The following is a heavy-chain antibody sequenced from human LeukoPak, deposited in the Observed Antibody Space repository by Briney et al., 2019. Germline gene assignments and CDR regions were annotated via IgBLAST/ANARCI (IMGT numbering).Heavy chain of an antibody. D-gene: IGHD1-1*01. V-gene: IGHV3-21*04. J-gene: IGHJ4*02. CDR3: AKTGNPATGDH. CDR2: ISSSSSYI. Sequence: GGSLRLSCAASGFTFSSYSMNWVRQAPGKGLEWVSSISSSSSYIYYADSLKGRFTISRDNAKNSLYLQMNSLRAEDTAVYYCAKTGNPATGDHWGQGTLVTVSS. CDR1: GFTFSSYS.